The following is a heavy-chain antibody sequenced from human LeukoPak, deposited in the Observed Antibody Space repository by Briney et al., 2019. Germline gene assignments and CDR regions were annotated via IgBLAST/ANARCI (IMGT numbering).Heavy chain of an antibody. J-gene: IGHJ4*02. CDR2: ISASGAGGT. CDR3: AKEGIRGSGSYYNVKDY. D-gene: IGHD3-10*01. CDR1: EFTFSHYE. Sequence: GGSLRLSCATSEFTFSHYEMSWVRQAPGKGLGWVSVISASGAGGTYYADSVKGRFTISRDNSKNTLYLQMNSLRAEDTAVYYCAKEGIRGSGSYYNVKDYWGQGTLVTVSS. V-gene: IGHV3-23*01.